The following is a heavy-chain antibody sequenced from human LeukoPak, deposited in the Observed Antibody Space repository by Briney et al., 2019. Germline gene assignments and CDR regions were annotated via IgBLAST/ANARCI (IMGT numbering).Heavy chain of an antibody. J-gene: IGHJ4*02. V-gene: IGHV3-11*06. CDR3: ARGGSYVHY. CDR1: GFTFSGYY. CDR2: ISSSSSYT. Sequence: GGSLRLSCAASGFTFSGYYMSWIRQAPGRGLEWVSYISSSSSYTNYADSVKGRFTISRDNAKNSLYLQMNSLRADDTAVYYCARGGSYVHYWGQGTLVTVSS. D-gene: IGHD1-26*01.